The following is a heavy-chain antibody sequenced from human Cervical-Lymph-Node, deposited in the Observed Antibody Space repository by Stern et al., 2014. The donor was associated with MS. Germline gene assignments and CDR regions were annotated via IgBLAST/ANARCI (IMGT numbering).Heavy chain of an antibody. J-gene: IGHJ6*02. CDR1: GRSISSSNYY. Sequence: QLQLQESGPGLVKPSETLSLTCSVSGRSISSSNYYWGWIRQPPGKGLEWIGSRYYSASTYSPSLKSRVTISVDSSKNHFSLEVRSVTAADTAVYYCVTKWDQYSGAWGKEGYYYGLDVWGPGTTVTVSS. CDR2: RYYSAST. D-gene: IGHD6-19*01. CDR3: VTKWDQYSGAWGKEGYYYGLDV. V-gene: IGHV4-39*02.